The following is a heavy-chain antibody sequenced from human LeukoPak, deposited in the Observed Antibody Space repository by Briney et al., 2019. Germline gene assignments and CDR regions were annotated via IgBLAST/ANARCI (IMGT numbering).Heavy chain of an antibody. V-gene: IGHV1-69*01. CDR2: IIPIFGTA. CDR3: ASQPGHGDAFDI. J-gene: IGHJ3*02. Sequence: SVKVSCKASGGTFSSYAISWVRQAPGQGLEWMGGIIPIFGTANYAQKFQGRVTITADESTSTAYMELSSLRSEDTAVYYCASQPGHGDAFDIWGQGTMVTVSS. CDR1: GGTFSSYA. D-gene: IGHD7-27*01.